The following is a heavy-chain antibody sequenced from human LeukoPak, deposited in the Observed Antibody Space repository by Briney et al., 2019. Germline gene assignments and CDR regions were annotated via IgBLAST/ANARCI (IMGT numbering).Heavy chain of an antibody. CDR3: ARAYYNSGTSHFDF. V-gene: IGHV3-21*01. J-gene: IGHJ4*02. D-gene: IGHD3-10*01. CDR1: GFSFSIYT. CDR2: INSGSNYI. Sequence: GGSLRLSCAASGFSFSIYTMNRVRQAPGKGLEWLSSINSGSNYIYYADSVKGRFTISRDNAKNSLYLQMNSLRAEDTAVYYCARAYYNSGTSHFDFWGRGTLITVSS.